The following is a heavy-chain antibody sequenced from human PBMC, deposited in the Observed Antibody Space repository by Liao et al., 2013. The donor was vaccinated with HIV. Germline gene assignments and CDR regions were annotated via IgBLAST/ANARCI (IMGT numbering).Heavy chain of an antibody. CDR2: ISARGTT. D-gene: IGHD1-14*01. CDR1: SETMTSYY. J-gene: IGHJ4*02. Sequence: QVQLQESGPGLVKPSETLSLTCTVSSETMTSYYWTWIRQPAGKGLEWIGRISARGTTYYNSSLTSRLRMSVDLSKNEFALKVTSVTAADTAVYYCARETGGFGQGYRYLEYWGQGTLVTVSS. CDR3: ARETGGFGQGYRYLEY. V-gene: IGHV4-4*07.